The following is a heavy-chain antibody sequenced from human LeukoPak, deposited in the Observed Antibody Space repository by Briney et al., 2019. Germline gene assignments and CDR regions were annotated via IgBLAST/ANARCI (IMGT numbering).Heavy chain of an antibody. Sequence: QPGRSLRLSCAASGITFSNYGMHWVRQAPGKGLEWVAVISYDGSHKYYADSVKGRFTISRDNSKNTVYLQTNSLRAEDTAVYYCARGYCSGRSCYMWYSDYWGQGTLVTVSS. CDR1: GITFSNYG. CDR2: ISYDGSHK. D-gene: IGHD2-15*01. J-gene: IGHJ4*02. CDR3: ARGYCSGRSCYMWYSDY. V-gene: IGHV3-30*03.